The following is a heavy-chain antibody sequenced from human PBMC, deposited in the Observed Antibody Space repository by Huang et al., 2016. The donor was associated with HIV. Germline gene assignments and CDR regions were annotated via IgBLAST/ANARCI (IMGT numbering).Heavy chain of an antibody. J-gene: IGHJ3*02. D-gene: IGHD1-26*01. V-gene: IGHV5-51*03. CDR3: ASTASYSGSYRGAFDI. CDR1: GYSFSPYW. Sequence: EVQLVQSGAEVKKPGESLKISCTGSGYSFSPYWIGWVRQMPGEGLDGMGMIFPGDSCTRYSQAFQGQVTISADKSISTAYLQWSSLKASDTAMYYCASTASYSGSYRGAFDIWGQGTMVTVSS. CDR2: IFPGDSCT.